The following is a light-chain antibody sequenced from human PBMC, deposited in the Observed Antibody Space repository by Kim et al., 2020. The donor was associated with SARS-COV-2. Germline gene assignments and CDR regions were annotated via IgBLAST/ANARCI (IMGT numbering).Light chain of an antibody. CDR1: QSVSSN. V-gene: IGKV3-15*01. J-gene: IGKJ2*01. Sequence: EIVMTQSPGTLSVSPGEGATLSCRASQSVSSNLAWYQQKPGQAPRLLIYGASTRATGIPARFSGSGSGTEFTLTISSLQSEDFAVYYCQQYNNWPYTFGQGTKLEI. CDR2: GAS. CDR3: QQYNNWPYT.